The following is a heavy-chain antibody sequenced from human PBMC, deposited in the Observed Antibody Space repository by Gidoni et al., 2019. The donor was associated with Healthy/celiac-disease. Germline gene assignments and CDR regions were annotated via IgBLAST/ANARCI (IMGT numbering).Heavy chain of an antibody. CDR3: ARDRGGYVAGAFDS. J-gene: IGHJ4*02. V-gene: IGHV4-59*01. D-gene: IGHD5-12*01. CDR2: IYYSGST. Sequence: QVQLQESGPGLVKPSEPLSPTSTVSGGSISSSYWSWIRQPPGKGLEWIGYIYYSGSTNYNPSLKSPVTISVDTSKNQFSLKVNSVTAADTAVYYCARDRGGYVAGAFDSWGQGTLVTVSS. CDR1: GGSISSSY.